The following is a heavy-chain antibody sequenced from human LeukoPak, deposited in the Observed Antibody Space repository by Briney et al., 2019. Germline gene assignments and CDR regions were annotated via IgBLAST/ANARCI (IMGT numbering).Heavy chain of an antibody. CDR1: GGSFSGYY. CDR2: INHSGST. J-gene: IGHJ4*02. CDR3: ARGGYLIFGVVNYYFDY. Sequence: SETLSLTCAVYGGSFSGYYWSWIRQPPGKGLEWIGEINHSGSTNYNPSLKSRVTISVDTSKNQFSLKLSSVTAADTAVYYCARGGYLIFGVVNYYFDYWGQGTLVTVSS. V-gene: IGHV4-34*01. D-gene: IGHD3-3*01.